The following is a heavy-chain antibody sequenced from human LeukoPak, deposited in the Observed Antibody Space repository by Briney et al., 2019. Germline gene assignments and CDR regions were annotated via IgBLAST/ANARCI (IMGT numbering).Heavy chain of an antibody. Sequence: SETLSLTCTVPGGSISSYYWSWIRQPPGKGLEWIGYIYYSGSTNYNPSLKSRVTISVDTSKNQFSLKLSSVTAADTAVYYCARGYSYADFWGQGTLVTVSS. D-gene: IGHD5-18*01. V-gene: IGHV4-59*12. CDR3: ARGYSYADF. CDR1: GGSISSYY. J-gene: IGHJ4*02. CDR2: IYYSGST.